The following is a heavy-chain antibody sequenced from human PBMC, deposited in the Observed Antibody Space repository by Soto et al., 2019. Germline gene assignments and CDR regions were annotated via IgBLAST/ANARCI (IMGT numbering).Heavy chain of an antibody. CDR1: GGSISSYY. CDR2: INHSGTT. D-gene: IGHD3-10*01. V-gene: IGHV4-34*01. Sequence: SETLSLTCTVPGGSISSYYWSWIRQPPGKGLEWIGEINHSGTTNYNPSLKSRVTISVDTSKNQFSLRLSSVTAADTAVYYCARAYGSGSPWLYWGQGTLVTVSS. J-gene: IGHJ4*02. CDR3: ARAYGSGSPWLY.